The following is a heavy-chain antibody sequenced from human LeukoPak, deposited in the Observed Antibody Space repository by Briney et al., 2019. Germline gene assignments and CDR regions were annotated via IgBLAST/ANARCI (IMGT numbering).Heavy chain of an antibody. V-gene: IGHV3-23*01. J-gene: IGHJ4*02. CDR3: AKDLPYDILTGEFDY. Sequence: GGSLRLSCAASGFTFSSYAMSWVRQAPGKGLEWVSAISGSGGSTYYADSVKGRFTIPRDNSKNTLYLQMNSLRAEDTAVYYCAKDLPYDILTGEFDYWGQGTLVTVSS. CDR1: GFTFSSYA. CDR2: ISGSGGST. D-gene: IGHD3-9*01.